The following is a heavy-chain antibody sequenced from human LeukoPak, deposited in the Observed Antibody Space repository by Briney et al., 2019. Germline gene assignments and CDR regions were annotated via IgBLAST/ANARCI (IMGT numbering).Heavy chain of an antibody. D-gene: IGHD1-26*01. CDR3: ATTPTQWELRLDY. CDR2: IYYSGST. V-gene: IGHV4-39*07. J-gene: IGHJ4*02. Sequence: PSETLSLTCTVSGGSISSSSYYWGWIRQPPGKGLEWIGSIYYSGSTYYNPSLKSRVTISVDTSKNQFSLKLSSVTAADTAVYYCATTPTQWELRLDYWGQGTLVTVSS. CDR1: GGSISSSSYY.